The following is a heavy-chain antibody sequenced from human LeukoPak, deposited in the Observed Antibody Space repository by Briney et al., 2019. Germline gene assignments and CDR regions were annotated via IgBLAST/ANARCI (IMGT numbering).Heavy chain of an antibody. J-gene: IGHJ4*02. CDR3: ARQGGQALDY. V-gene: IGHV4-59*08. CDR1: GGSISSYY. D-gene: IGHD1-26*01. Sequence: SETLSLTCTVSGGSISSYYWSWIRQPPGEGLEWIGYIYYSGSTNYNPSLKSRVTISVDTSKNQFSLKLSSVTAADTAVYYCARQGGQALDYWGQGTLVTVSS. CDR2: IYYSGST.